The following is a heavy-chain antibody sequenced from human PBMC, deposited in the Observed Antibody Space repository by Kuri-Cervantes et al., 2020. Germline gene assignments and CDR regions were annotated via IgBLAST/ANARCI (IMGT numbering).Heavy chain of an antibody. CDR3: SRVGICSSCYYYYYYGIPF. D-gene: IGHD6-13*01. J-gene: IGHJ6*02. Sequence: GESLKISCAASGFTFSSYSMNWVCQAPGKGLEWVSSISCSSSYIYYADSVKGRFTISRDYAKNTLYLQMNILRAEDMAVCYCSRVGICSSCYYYYYYGIPFWGQGTPVTVSS. V-gene: IGHV3-21*01. CDR2: ISCSSSYI. CDR1: GFTFSSYS.